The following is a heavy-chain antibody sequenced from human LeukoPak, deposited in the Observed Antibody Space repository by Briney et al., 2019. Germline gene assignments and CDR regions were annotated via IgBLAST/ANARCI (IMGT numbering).Heavy chain of an antibody. D-gene: IGHD5-12*01. CDR3: ASLRGYSGYDEIPRLVDTAMVRPYYFDY. J-gene: IGHJ4*02. V-gene: IGHV4-34*01. CDR2: INHSGST. Sequence: PSETLSLTCAVYGGSFSGYYWSWIRQPPGKGLEWIGEINHSGSTNYNPSLKSRVTISVDTSKNQFSLKLSSVTAADTAVYYCASLRGYSGYDEIPRLVDTAMVRPYYFDYWGQGTLVTVSS. CDR1: GGSFSGYY.